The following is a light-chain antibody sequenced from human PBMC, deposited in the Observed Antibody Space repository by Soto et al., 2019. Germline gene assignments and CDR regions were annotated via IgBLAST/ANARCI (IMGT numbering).Light chain of an antibody. V-gene: IGKV1D-13*01. J-gene: IGKJ4*01. CDR2: DAS. CDR3: QQFNNYLALT. CDR1: QGISSA. Sequence: AIQLTQSPSSLSASVGDRVTITCRASQGISSALAWYQQKPGKAPKLLICDASSLESGVPSRFSGSGSGTDFTLTISSLQPEDFATYYCQQFNNYLALTFGGGTKVEIK.